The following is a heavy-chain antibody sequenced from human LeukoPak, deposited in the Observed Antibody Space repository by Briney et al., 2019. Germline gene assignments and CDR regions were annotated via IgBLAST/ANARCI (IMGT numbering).Heavy chain of an antibody. J-gene: IGHJ3*02. CDR3: ARHVRSFIAAPPGAFDI. CDR2: IYYSGST. Sequence: PSETLSLTCTVSGGSISSSSYYWGWIRQPPGKGLEWIGSIYYSGSTYYNPSLKSRVTISVDTSKNQFSLKLSSVTAADTAVYYCARHVRSFIAAPPGAFDIWGQGTMVTVSS. D-gene: IGHD6-6*01. CDR1: GGSISSSSYY. V-gene: IGHV4-39*01.